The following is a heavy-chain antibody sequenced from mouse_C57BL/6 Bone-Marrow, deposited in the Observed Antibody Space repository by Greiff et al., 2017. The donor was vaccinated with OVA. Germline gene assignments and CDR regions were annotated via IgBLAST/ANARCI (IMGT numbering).Heavy chain of an antibody. CDR2: ISDGGSYT. CDR1: GFTFSSYA. V-gene: IGHV5-4*03. J-gene: IGHJ3*01. D-gene: IGHD2-5*01. CDR3: ARMGPYYSIYVFAY. Sequence: EVKLMESGGGLVKPGGSLKLSCAASGFTFSSYAMSWVRQTPEKRLEWVATISDGGSYTYYPDNVKGRFTISRDNAKNKLYLQMSRLKSEDTAMYYCARMGPYYSIYVFAYWGQGTLVTVSA.